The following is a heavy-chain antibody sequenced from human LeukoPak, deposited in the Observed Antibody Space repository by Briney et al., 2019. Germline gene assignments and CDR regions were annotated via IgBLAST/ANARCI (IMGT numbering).Heavy chain of an antibody. J-gene: IGHJ4*02. D-gene: IGHD5-12*01. V-gene: IGHV4-59*02. Sequence: SETLSLTCTVSGASVSNYYWSWIRQPPGKGLGWIGYFSYSGSTNYNPSLKSRVTISVDTSKNQFSLKLSSVTAADTAVYYCARGPLDSGYTYFDYWGQGTLVSVAS. CDR3: ARGPLDSGYTYFDY. CDR1: GASVSNYY. CDR2: FSYSGST.